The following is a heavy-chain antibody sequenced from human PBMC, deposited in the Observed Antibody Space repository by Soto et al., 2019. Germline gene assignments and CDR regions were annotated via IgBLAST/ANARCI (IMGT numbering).Heavy chain of an antibody. D-gene: IGHD2-15*01. V-gene: IGHV3-15*01. J-gene: IGHJ4*02. Sequence: EVQLVESGGGLVKPGGSLRLSCAASGFTFSNAWMSWVRQAPGKGLEWVGRIKSKTDGGTTDYAAPVKGTITTSRDDSKNTLYLQMNSLKTEDTAVYYCTTPQIAADLDYWGQGTLVTVSS. CDR1: GFTFSNAW. CDR3: TTPQIAADLDY. CDR2: IKSKTDGGTT.